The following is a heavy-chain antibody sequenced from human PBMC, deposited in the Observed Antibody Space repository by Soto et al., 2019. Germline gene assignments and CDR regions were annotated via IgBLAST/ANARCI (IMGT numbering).Heavy chain of an antibody. Sequence: QMQLQESGPGLLKPSETLSLTCTVSGGSASTGNYNWSWVRQTPGKVLEWIGNIFFTGSTHYNPSLTSRVTISVDTSKNQFSLELRSVTAADTAVYYCARDGHGMDVWGQGTTVTVSS. V-gene: IGHV4-61*01. J-gene: IGHJ6*02. CDR3: ARDGHGMDV. CDR2: IFFTGST. CDR1: GGSASTGNYN.